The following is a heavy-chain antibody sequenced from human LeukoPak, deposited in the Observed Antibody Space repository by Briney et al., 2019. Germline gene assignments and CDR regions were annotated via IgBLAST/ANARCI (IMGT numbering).Heavy chain of an antibody. Sequence: GGSLRLSCAASGFTFSNYNLNWVRQAPGKGLEWLSYISRSGSGIYYADSVKGRFTISRDNAKNSLYLQMNSLRAEDTAVYYCARARDGYPIGYFDYWGQGTLVTVSS. CDR2: ISRSGSGI. D-gene: IGHD5-24*01. V-gene: IGHV3-48*04. CDR3: ARARDGYPIGYFDY. CDR1: GFTFSNYN. J-gene: IGHJ4*02.